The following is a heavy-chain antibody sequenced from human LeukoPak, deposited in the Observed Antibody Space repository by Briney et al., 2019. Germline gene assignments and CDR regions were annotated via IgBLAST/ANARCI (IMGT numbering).Heavy chain of an antibody. Sequence: GGSLRLSCAASGFTFSSYAMSWVRQAPGKGLEWVSAISGSGGSTYYADSVKGRFTISRDNSKNTLYLQMNSLRAEDTAVYYCAKVYKDHYGSGSWAINWFDPWGQGSLVTVSS. CDR1: GFTFSSYA. CDR2: ISGSGGST. D-gene: IGHD3-10*01. J-gene: IGHJ5*02. CDR3: AKVYKDHYGSGSWAINWFDP. V-gene: IGHV3-23*01.